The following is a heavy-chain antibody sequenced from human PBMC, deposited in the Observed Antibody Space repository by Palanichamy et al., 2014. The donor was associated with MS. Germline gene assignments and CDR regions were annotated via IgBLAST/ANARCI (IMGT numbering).Heavy chain of an antibody. J-gene: IGHJ6*02. V-gene: IGHV3-21*01. CDR3: ARYCSGGTCHSAMDV. CDR1: GFTFTYYG. D-gene: IGHD2-15*01. Sequence: EENLVESGGGLVXPGGSLRLSCEGSGFTFTYYGLNWVRQAPGKGLEWVSVISSSSTYIHYADSVKGRFIISRDNAKNILYLEMTSLRAEDTAIYYCARYCSGGTCHSAMDVWGQGTTVTV. CDR2: ISSSSTYI.